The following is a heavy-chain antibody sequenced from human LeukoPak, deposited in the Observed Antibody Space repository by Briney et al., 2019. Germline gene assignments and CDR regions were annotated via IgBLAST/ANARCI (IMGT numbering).Heavy chain of an antibody. D-gene: IGHD6-13*01. J-gene: IGHJ4*02. CDR3: AKVETAAAATLRAFDY. CDR2: IGGSGGST. V-gene: IGHV3-23*01. Sequence: PGGSLRLSCAASGFTFSSYAMSWVRQAPGKGLEWVSSIGGSGGSTYYADSVKGRITISRDNSKNTLYLQMNSLRAEDTAVYYCAKVETAAAATLRAFDYWGQGTLVTVSS. CDR1: GFTFSSYA.